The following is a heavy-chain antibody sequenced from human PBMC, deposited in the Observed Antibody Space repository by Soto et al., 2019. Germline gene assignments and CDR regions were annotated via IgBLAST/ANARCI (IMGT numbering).Heavy chain of an antibody. Sequence: EVQLVESGGGLVKPGGSLRLSCAASGFTFTNAWMNWVRQAPGKGLEWVGRIKSKTDGGTTDYGAPVKGRFTISRDDSKNTLYLQMHSLKTEDTAVYYCTTRSGVDYYYGMDVWGQGTTVTVSS. J-gene: IGHJ6*02. V-gene: IGHV3-15*07. CDR1: GFTFTNAW. CDR2: IKSKTDGGTT. D-gene: IGHD2-15*01. CDR3: TTRSGVDYYYGMDV.